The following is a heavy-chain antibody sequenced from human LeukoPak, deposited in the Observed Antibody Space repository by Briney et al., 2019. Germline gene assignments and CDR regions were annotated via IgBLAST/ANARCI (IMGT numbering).Heavy chain of an antibody. D-gene: IGHD2-15*01. Sequence: PGGSLRLSCAASGFTFSSYWMSWVRQAPGKGLEWVANIKQDGSEKYYVDPLKGRFTISRDNAKNSLYLQMNSLRAEDTAVYYCARDRREEVVVAEAFDIWGQGTMVTVSS. CDR2: IKQDGSEK. CDR3: ARDRREEVVVAEAFDI. V-gene: IGHV3-7*01. J-gene: IGHJ3*02. CDR1: GFTFSSYW.